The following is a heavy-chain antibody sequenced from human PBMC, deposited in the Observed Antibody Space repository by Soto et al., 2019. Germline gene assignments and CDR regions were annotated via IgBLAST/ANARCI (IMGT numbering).Heavy chain of an antibody. CDR2: ISGSGGST. CDR1: GFTFSSYA. V-gene: IGHV3-23*01. D-gene: IGHD6-6*01. J-gene: IGHJ6*02. Sequence: EVQLLESGGGLVQPGGSLRLSCAASGFTFSSYAMNWVRQAPGKGLEWVSAISGSGGSTYYADSVKGRFTISRDNSKNTLFLQMNSLRAEDTAVYYCAKDNLEYSSSPYYYYATDVWGQGTTVTVSS. CDR3: AKDNLEYSSSPYYYYATDV.